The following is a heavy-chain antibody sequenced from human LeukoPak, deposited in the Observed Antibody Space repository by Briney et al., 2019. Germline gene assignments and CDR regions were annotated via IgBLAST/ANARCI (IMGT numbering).Heavy chain of an antibody. CDR1: GYTFTGYY. D-gene: IGHD5-24*01. CDR2: INPNSGGT. CDR3: ARGRRSISRRDGYNLGY. V-gene: IGHV1-2*02. J-gene: IGHJ4*02. Sequence: GASVKVSCKASGYTFTGYYMHWVRQAPGQGLEWMGWINPNSGGTNYAQKFQGRVTMTRDTSISTAYMELSSLRSEDTAVYYCARGRRSISRRDGYNLGYWGQGTLVTVSS.